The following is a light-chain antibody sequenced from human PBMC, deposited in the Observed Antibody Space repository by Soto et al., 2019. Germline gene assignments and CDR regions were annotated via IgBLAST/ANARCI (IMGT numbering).Light chain of an antibody. CDR2: DVS. CDR1: SSDVGGYNF. J-gene: IGLJ2*01. CDR3: NSYEGSNTLV. V-gene: IGLV2-11*01. Sequence: QSALTQPRSVSGSPGQSVTISCTGTSSDVGGYNFVSWYQHHPGKAPKLMIYDVSKRPSGVPDRFSGSKSGSTASLTISGLQAEDEADYYCNSYEGSNTLVFGGGTKLTVL.